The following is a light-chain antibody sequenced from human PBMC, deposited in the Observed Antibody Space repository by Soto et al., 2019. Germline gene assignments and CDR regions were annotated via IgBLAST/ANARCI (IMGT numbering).Light chain of an antibody. V-gene: IGKV3-11*01. CDR2: DAS. CDR1: QIITSTY. Sequence: EIVLTQSQGTVSLSPGESATLSCRASQIITSTYFAWYQQKPGQAPRLLIYDASNRATGIPARCSGSGSGTDFTVTISSLEPEDFAVYYCQQRSSWPITFGPGTRLEIK. CDR3: QQRSSWPIT. J-gene: IGKJ5*01.